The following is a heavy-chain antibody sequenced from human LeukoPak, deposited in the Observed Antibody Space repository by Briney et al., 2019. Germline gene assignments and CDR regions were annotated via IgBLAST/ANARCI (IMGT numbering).Heavy chain of an antibody. V-gene: IGHV4/OR15-8*02. CDR1: GGSINSTKW. Sequence: SETLSLTCVVSGGSINSTKWWSWVRQPPGKGLDWIGEIYHSGSTNYNPSVKGRVTISIDRSKNQFSLKLSSVTAADTGVYYCARGDSSGYPDFWGQGALVTVSS. CDR3: ARGDSSGYPDF. J-gene: IGHJ4*02. D-gene: IGHD3-22*01. CDR2: IYHSGST.